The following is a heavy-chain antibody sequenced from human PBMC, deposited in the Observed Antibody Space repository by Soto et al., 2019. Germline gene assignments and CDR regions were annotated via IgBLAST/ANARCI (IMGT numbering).Heavy chain of an antibody. J-gene: IGHJ5*02. V-gene: IGHV1-18*01. CDR2: ISAYNGNT. CDR1: GYTFTSYG. CDR3: ARVLEYYDSSGYRGSWFDP. Sequence: ASVKVSCKASGYTFTSYGISWVRQAPGQGLEWMGWISAYNGNTNYAQKLQGRVTMTTDTSTSTAYMELRSLSSDDTAVYFCARVLEYYDSSGYRGSWFDPWGQGTLVTVSS. D-gene: IGHD3-22*01.